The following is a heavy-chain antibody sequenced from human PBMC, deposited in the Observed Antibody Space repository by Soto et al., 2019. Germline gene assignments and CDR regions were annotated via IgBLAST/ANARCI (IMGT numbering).Heavy chain of an antibody. J-gene: IGHJ4*02. Sequence: QVQLVESGGGVVQPGRSLRLSCAASGFTFSSYGMHWVRQAPGKGLERVAVISYDGSNKYYADSVKGRFTISRDNSKNTLYLQMNSLRAEDTAVYYCAKGNYGGNSWGQGTLVTVSS. CDR1: GFTFSSYG. CDR2: ISYDGSNK. CDR3: AKGNYGGNS. V-gene: IGHV3-30*18. D-gene: IGHD4-17*01.